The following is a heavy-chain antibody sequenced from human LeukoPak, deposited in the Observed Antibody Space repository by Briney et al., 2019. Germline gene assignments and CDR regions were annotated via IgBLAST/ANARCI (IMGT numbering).Heavy chain of an antibody. Sequence: GASVKVSCKASGYTFTGYYMHWVRQAPGQGLEWMGRINPNSGGTNYAQKFQGRVTMTRDTSISTAYMELSRLRSDDTAVYYCARDPETYYYDSSGYYPFDYWCRGTLVTVSS. CDR3: ARDPETYYYDSSGYYPFDY. CDR1: GYTFTGYY. CDR2: INPNSGGT. V-gene: IGHV1-2*06. D-gene: IGHD3-22*01. J-gene: IGHJ4*02.